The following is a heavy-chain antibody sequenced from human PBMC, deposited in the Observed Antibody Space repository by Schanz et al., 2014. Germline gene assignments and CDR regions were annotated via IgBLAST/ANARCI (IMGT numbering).Heavy chain of an antibody. D-gene: IGHD5-18*01. J-gene: IGHJ4*02. Sequence: VQLVDSGGGLVKPGGSLRLSCTASGFPFSSYAMSWVRQAPGKGLEWVSGISGSGASTYYADSVKGRFTISRDNSNKTVDLQMNSLRAEDTAVYYCAKDAENTAMITDYFDYWGQGTLVTVSS. CDR2: ISGSGAST. CDR1: GFPFSSYA. CDR3: AKDAENTAMITDYFDY. V-gene: IGHV3-23*04.